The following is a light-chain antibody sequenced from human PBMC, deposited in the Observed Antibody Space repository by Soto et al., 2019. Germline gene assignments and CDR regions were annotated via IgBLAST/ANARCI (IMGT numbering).Light chain of an antibody. CDR2: GAS. CDR3: QQYNNWLYT. CDR1: QSVSSN. J-gene: IGKJ2*01. Sequence: EIVMTQSPATLSVSPGERATLSCRASQSVSSNLAWYQQKPGQAPRLLIYGASTRATVIPARFSGSGSGTEFTLTISSLQYEDFAVYYCQQYNNWLYTFGQGTKLEIK. V-gene: IGKV3-15*01.